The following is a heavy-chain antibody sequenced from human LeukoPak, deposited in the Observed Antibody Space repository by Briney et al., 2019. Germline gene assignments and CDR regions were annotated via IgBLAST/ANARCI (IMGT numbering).Heavy chain of an antibody. Sequence: QSGGSLRLSCAASGFTFSSYWMSWVRQAPGKGLEWVAFIRYDGSNKYYADSVKGRFTISRDNSKNTLYLQMNSLRAEDTAVYYCAKDRIAAAGPLWYWGQGTLVTVSS. J-gene: IGHJ4*02. V-gene: IGHV3-30*02. D-gene: IGHD6-13*01. CDR1: GFTFSSYW. CDR2: IRYDGSNK. CDR3: AKDRIAAAGPLWY.